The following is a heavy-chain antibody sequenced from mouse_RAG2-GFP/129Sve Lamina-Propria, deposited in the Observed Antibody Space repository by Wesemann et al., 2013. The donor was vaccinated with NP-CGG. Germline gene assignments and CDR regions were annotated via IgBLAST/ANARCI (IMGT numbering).Heavy chain of an antibody. V-gene: IGHV1-81*01. D-gene: IGHD4-1*01. CDR3: ARLGTGTEEWFAY. CDR1: GYTFTSYG. Sequence: QVQLQQSGAELARPGASVKLSCKASGYTFTSYGISWVKQRTGQGLEWIGEIYPRSGNTYYNEKFKGKATLTADKSSSTAYMQLSSLTSEDSAVYFCARLGTGTEEWFAYWGQGDSGHCLC. J-gene: IGHJ3*01. CDR2: IYPRSGNT.